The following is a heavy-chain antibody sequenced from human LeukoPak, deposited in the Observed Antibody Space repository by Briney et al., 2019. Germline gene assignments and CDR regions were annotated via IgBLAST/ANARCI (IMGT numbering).Heavy chain of an antibody. D-gene: IGHD1-26*01. J-gene: IGHJ5*02. Sequence: SETLSLTCTVSGGSISSYYWSWIRQPPGKGLEWIGYIYYSGSTNYNPSLKSRVTISVDTSKNQFSLRLSSVTAADTAVYYCARLGSWFDPWGQGTLVNVSS. CDR2: IYYSGST. V-gene: IGHV4-59*08. CDR3: ARLGSWFDP. CDR1: GGSISSYY.